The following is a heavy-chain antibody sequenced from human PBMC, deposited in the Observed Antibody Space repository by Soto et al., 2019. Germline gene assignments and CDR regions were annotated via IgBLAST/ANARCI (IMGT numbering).Heavy chain of an antibody. CDR3: ARDRADTAMVTSYYYYGMDV. CDR1: GYTFTGYY. V-gene: IGHV1-2*04. J-gene: IGHJ6*02. Sequence: ASVKVSCKASGYTFTGYYMHWVRQAPGQGLEWLGWINPNSGGTNYAQKFQGWVTMTRDTSISTAYMKLSRLRSDDTAVYYCARDRADTAMVTSYYYYGMDVWGQGTTVTVSS. CDR2: INPNSGGT. D-gene: IGHD5-18*01.